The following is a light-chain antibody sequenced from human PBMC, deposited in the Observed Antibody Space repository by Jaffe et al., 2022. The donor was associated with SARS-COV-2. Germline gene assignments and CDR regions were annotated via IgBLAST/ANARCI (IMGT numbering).Light chain of an antibody. CDR1: QSLLHSNGYNY. J-gene: IGKJ4*01. V-gene: IGKV2-28*01. CDR3: MQTLQTPLT. CDR2: LGS. Sequence: DIVMTQSPLSLPVTPGEPASISCRSSQSLLHSNGYNYLDWYLQKPGQSPQLLIYLGSNRASGVPDRFRGSGSGTDFTLKISRVEAGDVGVYYCMQTLQTPLTFGGGTKVEIK.